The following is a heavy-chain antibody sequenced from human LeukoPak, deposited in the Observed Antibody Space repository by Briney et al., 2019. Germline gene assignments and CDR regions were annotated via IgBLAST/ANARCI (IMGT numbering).Heavy chain of an antibody. J-gene: IGHJ6*02. CDR2: ISGSGGST. V-gene: IGHV3-23*01. CDR3: ANAEGRGGYFDWTYYYYGMDV. D-gene: IGHD3-9*01. CDR1: GFAFSSYA. Sequence: GGSLRLSCAASGFAFSSYAMSWVRQAPGKGLEWVSAISGSGGSTYYADSVKGRFTISRDNSKSTLYLQMNSLRAEDTAVYYCANAEGRGGYFDWTYYYYGMDVWGQGTTVTVSS.